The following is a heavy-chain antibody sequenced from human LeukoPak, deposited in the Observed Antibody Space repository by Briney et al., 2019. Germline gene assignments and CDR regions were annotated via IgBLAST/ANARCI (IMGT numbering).Heavy chain of an antibody. CDR3: ARGPFKQRRPEVVYFQH. J-gene: IGHJ1*01. CDR2: MNPNSGNT. V-gene: IGHV1-8*01. CDR1: GYTFTSYD. Sequence: GASVKVSCKASGYTFTSYDINWVRQATGQGLEWMGWMNPNSGNTGYAQKFQGRVTMTRNTSISTAYMELSSLRSEDTAVYYCARGPFKQRRPEVVYFQHWGQGTLVTVSS. D-gene: IGHD6-25*01.